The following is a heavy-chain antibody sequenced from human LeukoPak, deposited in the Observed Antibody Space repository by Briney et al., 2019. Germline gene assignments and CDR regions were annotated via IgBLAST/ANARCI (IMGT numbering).Heavy chain of an antibody. V-gene: IGHV4-34*01. CDR2: INHSGST. CDR3: ARVIVVVTAIGRYYYYGMDV. Sequence: PSETLSLTCAVYGGSFSGYYWSWIRQPPGKGLEWIGEINHSGSTNYNPSLKSRVTISVDTSKNQFSLKLSSVTAADTAVYYGARVIVVVTAIGRYYYYGMDVWGQGTTVTVSS. D-gene: IGHD2-21*02. J-gene: IGHJ6*02. CDR1: GGSFSGYY.